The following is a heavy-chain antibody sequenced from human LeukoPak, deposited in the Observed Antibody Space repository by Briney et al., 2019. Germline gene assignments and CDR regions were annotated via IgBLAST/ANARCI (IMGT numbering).Heavy chain of an antibody. J-gene: IGHJ6*03. D-gene: IGHD4-17*01. CDR2: IYTSGST. CDR1: GGSISSYY. CDR3: VRHYGDYYYYYMDV. V-gene: IGHV4-4*07. Sequence: SETLSLTCTVSGGSISSYYWSWIRQPAGKGLEWIGRIYTSGSTNYNPSLKSRVTMSVDTSKNQFSLKLSSVTAADTAVYYCVRHYGDYYYYYMDVWGKGTTVTVSS.